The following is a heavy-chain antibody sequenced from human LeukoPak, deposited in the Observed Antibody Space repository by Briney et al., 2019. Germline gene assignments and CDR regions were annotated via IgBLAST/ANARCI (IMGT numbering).Heavy chain of an antibody. D-gene: IGHD6-19*01. V-gene: IGHV3-33*06. CDR1: GFIFSNYS. Sequence: GGSLRLSCAASGFIFSNYSMHWVRQVPGKGLEWVGIIWNDGSRKDYGDSVKGRFTISRDNSKNTLYLQMNTLRVEDTALYYCAKGGIEVGHPAGLYFFDSWGRGTLVTVSS. CDR3: AKGGIEVGHPAGLYFFDS. J-gene: IGHJ4*02. CDR2: IWNDGSRK.